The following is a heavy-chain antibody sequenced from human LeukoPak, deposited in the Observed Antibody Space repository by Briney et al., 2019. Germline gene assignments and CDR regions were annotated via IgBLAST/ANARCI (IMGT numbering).Heavy chain of an antibody. Sequence: SETLSLTCAVYGGSLSGYYWSWIRQPPGKGLEWIGEINHSGSTNYNPSLKSRVTISVDTSKNQFSLKLSSVTAAGTAVYYCASGGRWYTAMVIWGQGTLVTVSS. CDR3: ASGGRWYTAMVI. V-gene: IGHV4-34*01. CDR2: INHSGST. CDR1: GGSLSGYY. J-gene: IGHJ4*02. D-gene: IGHD5-18*01.